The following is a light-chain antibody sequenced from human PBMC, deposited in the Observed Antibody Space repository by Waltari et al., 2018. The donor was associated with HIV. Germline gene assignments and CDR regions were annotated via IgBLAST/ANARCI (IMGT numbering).Light chain of an antibody. J-gene: IGKJ4*01. CDR1: PSLLHSNGINY. CDR3: MQALQTPLT. CDR2: VGS. Sequence: DIVLTQSPRSLPVTPGEPASISCRSSPSLLHSNGINYLDWYLQKPGQTPPRLIYVGSARAAVVPDRFRGRASDTDFALNISRVEAEDVGVYYCMQALQTPLTFGGATKVEIK. V-gene: IGKV2-28*01.